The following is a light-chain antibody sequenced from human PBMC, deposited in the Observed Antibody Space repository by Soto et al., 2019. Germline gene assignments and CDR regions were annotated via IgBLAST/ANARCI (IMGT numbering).Light chain of an antibody. Sequence: DIQMTQSPSFVSASVGDRVTISCRASQGISNWLVWYQQKPGRAPKLLVHTASNLQSGVSSRFSGSGYGTDFTLTISSLQPEDSATYYCQQTNSFPRTFGQGTKVEIK. CDR1: QGISNW. J-gene: IGKJ1*01. V-gene: IGKV1-12*01. CDR3: QQTNSFPRT. CDR2: TAS.